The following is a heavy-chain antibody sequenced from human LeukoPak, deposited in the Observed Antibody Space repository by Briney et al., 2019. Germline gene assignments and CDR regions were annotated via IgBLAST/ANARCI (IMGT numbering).Heavy chain of an antibody. D-gene: IGHD5-24*01. CDR2: ISGSGGST. CDR3: AEDMLEMATLLPFDY. CDR1: GFTFSSYG. Sequence: GGSLRLSCAASGFTFSSYGMSWVRQAPGKGLEWVSAISGSGGSTYYADSVKGRFTISRDNSKNTLYLQMNSLRAEDTAVYYCAEDMLEMATLLPFDYWGQGTLVTVSS. V-gene: IGHV3-23*01. J-gene: IGHJ4*02.